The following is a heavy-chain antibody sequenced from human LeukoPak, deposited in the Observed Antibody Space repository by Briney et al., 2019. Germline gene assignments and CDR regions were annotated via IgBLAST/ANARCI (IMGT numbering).Heavy chain of an antibody. J-gene: IGHJ6*03. V-gene: IGHV3-21*01. CDR3: ARDQSGPYYCYYMDV. D-gene: IGHD3-3*01. CDR1: GFTFSSYS. CDR2: ISSSSSYI. Sequence: GGSLRLSCAASGFTFSSYSMNWVRQAPGKGLEWVSSISSSSSYIYYADSVKGRFTISRDNAKNSLYLQMNSLRAEDTAVYYCARDQSGPYYCYYMDVWGKGTTVTVSS.